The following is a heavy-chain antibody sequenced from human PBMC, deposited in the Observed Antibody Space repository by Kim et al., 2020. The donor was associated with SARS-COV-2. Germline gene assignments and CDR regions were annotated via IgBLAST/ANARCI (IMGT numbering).Heavy chain of an antibody. J-gene: IGHJ1*01. Sequence: SETLSLTCAVYGGSFSGYYWSWIRQPPGKGLEWIGEINHSGSTNYNPSLKSRVTISVDTSKNQFSLKLSSVTAADTAVYYCARVRYSSSSYFQRWGQGTLVTVSS. V-gene: IGHV4-34*01. CDR2: INHSGST. CDR1: GGSFSGYY. D-gene: IGHD6-6*01. CDR3: ARVRYSSSSYFQR.